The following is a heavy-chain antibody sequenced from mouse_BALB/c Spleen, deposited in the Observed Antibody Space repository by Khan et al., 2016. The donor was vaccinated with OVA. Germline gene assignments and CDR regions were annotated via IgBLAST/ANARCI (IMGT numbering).Heavy chain of an antibody. Sequence: EVELVESGGGLVQPGGSRKLSCAASGFTFSSFGMHWVRQAPEKGLEWVAYISFGSATIYYADTLKGRFTISRDNPKNILFLQMTSLSSEDTAIYFCARSMITTWYFEVWGAGTTVTVSS. J-gene: IGHJ1*01. V-gene: IGHV5-17*02. D-gene: IGHD2-4*01. CDR3: ARSMITTWYFEV. CDR2: ISFGSATI. CDR1: GFTFSSFG.